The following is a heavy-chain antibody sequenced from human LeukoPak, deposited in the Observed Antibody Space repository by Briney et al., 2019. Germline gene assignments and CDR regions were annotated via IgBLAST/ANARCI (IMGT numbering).Heavy chain of an antibody. CDR3: ARVRGKTYYFDY. J-gene: IGHJ4*02. V-gene: IGHV3-21*01. CDR1: GFTFSSYS. Sequence: PGGSLRLSCAAPGFTFSSYSMNWVRQAPGKGLEWVSSISSSSSYIYYADSVKGRFTISRDNAKNSLYLQMNSLRAEDTAVYYCARVRGKTYYFDYWGQGTLVTVSS. CDR2: ISSSSSYI.